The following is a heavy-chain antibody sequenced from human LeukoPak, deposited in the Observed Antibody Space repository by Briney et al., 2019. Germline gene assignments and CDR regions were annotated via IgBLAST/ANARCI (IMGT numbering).Heavy chain of an antibody. D-gene: IGHD6-13*01. CDR3: ARDRYSSSRTSYYGMDV. CDR1: GFTFSSYA. CDR2: ISSNGGST. J-gene: IGHJ6*02. Sequence: GGSLTLSCAASGFTFSSYAMHCVRQAPGKGLEYVSSISSNGGSTYYANSVKGRFTISRDNSKNTLYLQMGSLRAEDMAVYYCARDRYSSSRTSYYGMDVWGQGTTVTVSS. V-gene: IGHV3-64*01.